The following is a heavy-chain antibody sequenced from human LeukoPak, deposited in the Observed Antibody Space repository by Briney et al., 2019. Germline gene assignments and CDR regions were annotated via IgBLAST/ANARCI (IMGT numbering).Heavy chain of an antibody. D-gene: IGHD3-22*01. CDR3: ARRSSGTRSFAY. CDR1: GGSFSGYY. CDR2: INHSGST. Sequence: SEXXXXTCAVXGGSFSGYYWSWIRQPPGKGLEWIGEINHSGSTNYNPSLTSRGTISVDTSKHQFSLKLSSVTAADTAVYYCARRSSGTRSFAYWGQGTLVTVSS. J-gene: IGHJ4*02. V-gene: IGHV4-34*01.